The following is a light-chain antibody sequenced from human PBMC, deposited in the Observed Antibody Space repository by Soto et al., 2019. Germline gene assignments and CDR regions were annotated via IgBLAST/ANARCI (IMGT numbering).Light chain of an antibody. CDR1: QGIAPY. CDR2: ATS. V-gene: IGKV1-27*01. CDR3: QKYNSAPPT. Sequence: DVQMTQSPSSLSAFVGDRVTITCRASQGIAPYLAWFQQKPGKVPKLLIYATSTLQSGVPSRFSGSGSGTDFTLTINGRQPEDVGIYYCQKYNSAPPTFGGGPKVEIK. J-gene: IGKJ4*01.